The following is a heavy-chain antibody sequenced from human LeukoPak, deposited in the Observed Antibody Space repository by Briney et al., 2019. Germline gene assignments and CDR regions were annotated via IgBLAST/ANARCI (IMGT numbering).Heavy chain of an antibody. V-gene: IGHV3-33*06. CDR3: AKDAQRGFDYSNSLEY. CDR2: IWSDGSNK. CDR1: GFTFSHYG. J-gene: IGHJ4*02. Sequence: GGSLRLSCAASGFTFSHYGMHWVRQAPGRGLEWVAVIWSDGSNKFYADSVKGRFTISRDNSQNTVDLHMNILRAEDTTVYYCAKDAQRGFDYSNSLEYWGQGTLVTVSS. D-gene: IGHD4-11*01.